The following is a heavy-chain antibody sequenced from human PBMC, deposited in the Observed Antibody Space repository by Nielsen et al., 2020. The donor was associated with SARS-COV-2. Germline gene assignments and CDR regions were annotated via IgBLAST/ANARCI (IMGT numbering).Heavy chain of an antibody. CDR1: GFTFSSYW. D-gene: IGHD3-10*01. CDR2: INSDGSST. CDR3: AKDGGLWFGESRDSAFDI. J-gene: IGHJ3*02. Sequence: GESLKISCAASGFTFSSYWMHWVRQAPGKGLVWVSRINSDGSSTSYADSVKGRFTISRDNAKNSLYLQMNSLRAEDTALYYCAKDGGLWFGESRDSAFDIWGQGTMVTVSS. V-gene: IGHV3-74*01.